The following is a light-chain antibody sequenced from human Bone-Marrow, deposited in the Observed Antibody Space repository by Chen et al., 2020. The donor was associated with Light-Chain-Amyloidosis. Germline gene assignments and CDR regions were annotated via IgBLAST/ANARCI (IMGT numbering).Light chain of an antibody. CDR2: EVT. Sequence: SDLTQPASVSGSPGQSITIPCTGTSSDVGGDNHVSWYQQHPDKAPKLMIYEVTNRPSWVPDRFSGSKSDNTASLTISGLHTDDEADYFCSSYTITNTLVFGSGTRVTVL. J-gene: IGLJ1*01. V-gene: IGLV2-14*01. CDR3: SSYTITNTLV. CDR1: SSDVGGDNH.